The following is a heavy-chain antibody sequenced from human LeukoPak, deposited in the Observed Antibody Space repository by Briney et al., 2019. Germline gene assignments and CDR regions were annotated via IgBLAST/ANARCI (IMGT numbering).Heavy chain of an antibody. CDR1: GYTFTGYY. CDR3: ARGITISGSGMFDY. Sequence: ASVKVSCKPSGYTFTGYYIHWVRHPPGQGLEWMGWINPNSGATNYAQKFQGRVAMTRDTSISTAYMELSGLTYDDAAVYHCARGITISGSGMFDYWGQGTLVTVSS. CDR2: INPNSGAT. J-gene: IGHJ4*02. D-gene: IGHD3-9*01. V-gene: IGHV1-2*02.